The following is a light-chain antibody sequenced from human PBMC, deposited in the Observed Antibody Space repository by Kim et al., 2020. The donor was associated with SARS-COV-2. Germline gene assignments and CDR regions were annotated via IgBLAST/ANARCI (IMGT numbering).Light chain of an antibody. CDR3: QQYDNLPIA. CDR1: QDISNY. J-gene: IGKJ5*01. V-gene: IGKV1-33*01. Sequence: IQMTQSPSSLSASVGDRVTITCQASQDISNYLNWYQQKPGKAPKLLIYDASNLETGVPSRFSGSGSGTDFTFTISSLQPEDIATYYCQQYDNLPIAFGQVTRLEIK. CDR2: DAS.